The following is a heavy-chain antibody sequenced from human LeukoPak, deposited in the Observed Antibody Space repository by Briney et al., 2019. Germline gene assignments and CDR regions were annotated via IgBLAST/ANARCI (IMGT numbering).Heavy chain of an antibody. CDR3: ARYPQRGYSYGNYYYYYGMDV. J-gene: IGHJ6*02. V-gene: IGHV1-18*01. CDR2: ISAYTGNT. CDR1: GYTFTSYG. Sequence: ASVKVSCKASGYTFTSYGISWVRQAPGQGLEWMGWISAYTGNTNYAQKLQGRVTMTTDTSTSTAYMELRSLRSDDTAVYYCARYPQRGYSYGNYYYYYGMDVWGQGTTVTVSS. D-gene: IGHD5-18*01.